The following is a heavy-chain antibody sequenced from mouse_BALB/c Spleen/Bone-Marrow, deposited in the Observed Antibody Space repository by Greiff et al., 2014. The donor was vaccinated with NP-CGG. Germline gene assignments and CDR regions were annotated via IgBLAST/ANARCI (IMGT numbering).Heavy chain of an antibody. V-gene: IGHV2-6*02. CDR2: IWSDGST. Sequence: QVQLKEAGPGLVAPSQSLSITCTVSGVSLTSYGVNWGRQPPGKGLEWLVVIWSDGSTTYNSALKSRLSISKDNSKSQVFLKMNSLQTDDTAMYYCARSLRAYAMDYWGQGTSVTVSS. CDR3: ARSLRAYAMDY. J-gene: IGHJ4*01. D-gene: IGHD1-2*01. CDR1: GVSLTSYG.